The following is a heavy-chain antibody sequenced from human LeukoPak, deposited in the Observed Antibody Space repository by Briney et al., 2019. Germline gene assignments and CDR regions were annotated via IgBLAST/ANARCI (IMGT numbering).Heavy chain of an antibody. J-gene: IGHJ1*01. V-gene: IGHV1-24*01. Sequence: RGSVKVSCKVSGYTLTELSMHWVRQAPGKGLEWMGGFDPEDGETIYAQKFQGRVTMTEDTSTDTAYMELSSLRSEDTAVYYCATDADITIFGVVVDGEYFQHWGQGTLVTVSS. D-gene: IGHD3-3*01. CDR2: FDPEDGET. CDR1: GYTLTELS. CDR3: ATDADITIFGVVVDGEYFQH.